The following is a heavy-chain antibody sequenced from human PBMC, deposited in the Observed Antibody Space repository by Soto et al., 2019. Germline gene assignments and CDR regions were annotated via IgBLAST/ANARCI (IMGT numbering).Heavy chain of an antibody. Sequence: PSETLSLTCTVSGGSVSNSNYYWGWIRQSPGKGLEWIGSVYYMGRSYSKSSVKSRVTISVDTSKNQFSLNLNSVTASDTAVYYCVSQRTSALTQAHFDYWGPGALVTVSS. V-gene: IGHV4-39*01. CDR2: VYYMGRS. J-gene: IGHJ4*02. CDR1: GGSVSNSNYY. CDR3: VSQRTSALTQAHFDY. D-gene: IGHD7-27*01.